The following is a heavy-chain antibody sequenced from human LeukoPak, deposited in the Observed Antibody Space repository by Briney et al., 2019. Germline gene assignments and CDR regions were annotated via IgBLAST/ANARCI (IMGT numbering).Heavy chain of an antibody. V-gene: IGHV3-23*01. J-gene: IGHJ5*02. CDR3: AKESTVTPGNVNWFDT. CDR2: MSGSGGST. D-gene: IGHD4-17*01. Sequence: GGSLRLSCTTSGFTFADYAMTWVRQAPGKGLEWVSTMSGSGGSTYYADSVKGRFTISRDNSKNTLYLQMNRLRAEDTAVYYCAKESTVTPGNVNWFDTWGQGTLVTVSS. CDR1: GFTFADYA.